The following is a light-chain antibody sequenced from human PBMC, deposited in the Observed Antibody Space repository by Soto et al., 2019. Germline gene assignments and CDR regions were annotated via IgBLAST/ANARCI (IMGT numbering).Light chain of an antibody. CDR3: QSYDRGLSVVL. V-gene: IGLV1-40*01. Sequence: QSVLTQPPSVSGAPGQRITISCTGGSSNLGADFDVHWYRQLPGTAPTLLIYKNDDRPSGVPDRFSGSKSGTSASLAISGLQPEEEGVYYCQSYDRGLSVVLFGGGTKLTVL. CDR1: SSNLGADFD. J-gene: IGLJ2*01. CDR2: KND.